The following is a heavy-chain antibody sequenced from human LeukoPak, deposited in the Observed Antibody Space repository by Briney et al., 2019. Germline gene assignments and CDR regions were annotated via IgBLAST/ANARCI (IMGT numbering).Heavy chain of an antibody. Sequence: ASVKVSCKASGYTFTGYYMHWVRQAPGQGLEWMGWINPNSGGTDYAQKFQGRVTMTRDTSISTAYMELSRLRSDDTAVYYCARRIVGAHSFWFDPWGQGTLVTVSS. D-gene: IGHD1-26*01. V-gene: IGHV1-2*02. J-gene: IGHJ5*02. CDR3: ARRIVGAHSFWFDP. CDR1: GYTFTGYY. CDR2: INPNSGGT.